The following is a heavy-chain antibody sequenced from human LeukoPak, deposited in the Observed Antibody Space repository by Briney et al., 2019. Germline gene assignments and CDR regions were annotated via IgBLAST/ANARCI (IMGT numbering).Heavy chain of an antibody. Sequence: SETLSLTCTVSGGPFSSSSYYWGWIRQPPGKGLEWIGYIYYSGSTNYNPSLKSRVTISVDTSKNQFSLKLSSVTAADTAVYYCARVPTLRVVTTPAYFASWGQGTPVTVSS. J-gene: IGHJ4*02. V-gene: IGHV4-61*01. CDR1: GGPFSSSSYY. D-gene: IGHD2-21*02. CDR3: ARVPTLRVVTTPAYFAS. CDR2: IYYSGST.